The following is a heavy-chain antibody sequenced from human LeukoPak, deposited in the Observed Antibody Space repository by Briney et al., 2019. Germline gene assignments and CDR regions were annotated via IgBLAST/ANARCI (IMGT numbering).Heavy chain of an antibody. V-gene: IGHV1-69*05. D-gene: IGHD6-6*01. CDR3: ARSEYSSSWTRVTYYYYYMDV. CDR1: GGTFSSYA. J-gene: IGHJ6*03. CDR2: IIPIFGTA. Sequence: SVKVSCKASGGTFSSYAIGWVRQAPGQGLEWMGGIIPIFGTANYAQKFQGRVTITTDESTSTAYMELSSLRSEDTAVYYCARSEYSSSWTRVTYYYYYMDVWGKGTTVTVSS.